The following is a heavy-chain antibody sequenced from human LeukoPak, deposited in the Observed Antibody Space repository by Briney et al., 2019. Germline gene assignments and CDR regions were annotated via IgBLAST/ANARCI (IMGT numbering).Heavy chain of an antibody. V-gene: IGHV3-7*01. CDR2: MKKDGSET. J-gene: IGHJ4*02. Sequence: GGSLRLSCVVSGFTFSSYSMIWARQAPGKGLQWVANMKKDGSETKYVDFVKGRFTISRDNAKNSLYLQMNSLRAEDTAVYYCGRHRSGSGTYFIDYWGQGTLVRVSS. D-gene: IGHD3-10*01. CDR3: GRHRSGSGTYFIDY. CDR1: GFTFSSYS.